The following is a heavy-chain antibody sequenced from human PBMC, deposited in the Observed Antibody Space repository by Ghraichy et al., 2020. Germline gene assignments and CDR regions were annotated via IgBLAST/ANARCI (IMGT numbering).Heavy chain of an antibody. Sequence: ESLNISCAASGVTVSNNYMSWVRQAPGKGLEWVSVIYSGGRTDYADSVKGRFTISRDNSKNTLYLQMNSLRVEDTAVYYCARDPMAASIETWGWGQGTLVTVSS. CDR3: ARDPMAASIETWG. V-gene: IGHV3-66*01. D-gene: IGHD5-24*01. CDR1: GVTVSNNY. CDR2: IYSGGRT. J-gene: IGHJ4*02.